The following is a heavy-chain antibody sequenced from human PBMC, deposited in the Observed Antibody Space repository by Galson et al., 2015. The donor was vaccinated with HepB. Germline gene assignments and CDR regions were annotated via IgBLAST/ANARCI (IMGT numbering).Heavy chain of an antibody. CDR1: GFTFSSYA. D-gene: IGHD5-18*01. Sequence: SLRLSCAASGFTFSSYAMHWVRQAPGKGLEWVAVISYDGSNKYYADSVKGRFTISRDNSKNTLYLQMNSLRAEDTAVYYCAREGLHDAFDIWGQGTMVTVSS. V-gene: IGHV3-30-3*01. J-gene: IGHJ3*02. CDR3: AREGLHDAFDI. CDR2: ISYDGSNK.